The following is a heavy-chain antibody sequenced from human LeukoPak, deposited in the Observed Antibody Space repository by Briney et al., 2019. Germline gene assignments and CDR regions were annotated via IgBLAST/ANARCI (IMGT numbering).Heavy chain of an antibody. Sequence: GSLRLSCAASGFTFSSYAMSWVRQAPGKGLEWVSAISGSGGSTYYADSVKGRFTISRDNSKNTLYLQMNSLRVEDTAVYYCAKILHYGSGSYYGDFDYWGQGTLVTVSS. CDR1: GFTFSSYA. D-gene: IGHD3-10*01. V-gene: IGHV3-23*01. CDR2: ISGSGGST. J-gene: IGHJ4*02. CDR3: AKILHYGSGSYYGDFDY.